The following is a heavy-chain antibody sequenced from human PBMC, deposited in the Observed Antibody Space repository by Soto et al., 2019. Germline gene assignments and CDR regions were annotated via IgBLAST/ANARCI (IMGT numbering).Heavy chain of an antibody. Sequence: GGSLRLSCAASGFTFSSYGMHWVRQAPGKGLEWVAVIWYDGSNKYYADSVKGRFTISRDNSKNTLYLQMNSLRAEDTAVYYCAREGDVAAAGPFDYWGQGTLVTVSS. CDR1: GFTFSSYG. V-gene: IGHV3-33*01. D-gene: IGHD6-13*01. CDR2: IWYDGSNK. J-gene: IGHJ4*02. CDR3: AREGDVAAAGPFDY.